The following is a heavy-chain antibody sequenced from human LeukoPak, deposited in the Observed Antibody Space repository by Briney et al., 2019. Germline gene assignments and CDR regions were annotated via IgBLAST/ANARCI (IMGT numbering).Heavy chain of an antibody. D-gene: IGHD1-26*01. CDR1: GFTFSSYA. CDR2: ISGSGGST. Sequence: GGSLRLSCAASGFTFSSYATSWVRQAPGKGLEWVSAISGSGGSTYYADSVKGRFTISRDNSKNTLYLQMNSLRAEDTAVYYCAKVESLWEILYYFDYWGQGTLVTVSS. CDR3: AKVESLWEILYYFDY. V-gene: IGHV3-23*01. J-gene: IGHJ4*02.